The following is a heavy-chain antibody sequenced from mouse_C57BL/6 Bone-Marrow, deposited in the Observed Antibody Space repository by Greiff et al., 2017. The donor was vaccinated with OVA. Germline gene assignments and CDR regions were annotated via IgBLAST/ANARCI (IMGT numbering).Heavy chain of an antibody. CDR2: ICSGGST. J-gene: IGHJ3*01. Sequence: VQLVESGPGLVQPSQSLSITCTVSGFSLTSYGVHWVRQSPGKGLEWLGVICSGGSTDYNAAFISRLSISKDNSKSQVFFKMNSLQADDTAIYYCARTDYGTQFAYWGQGTLVTVSA. D-gene: IGHD1-1*01. V-gene: IGHV2-2*01. CDR1: GFSLTSYG. CDR3: ARTDYGTQFAY.